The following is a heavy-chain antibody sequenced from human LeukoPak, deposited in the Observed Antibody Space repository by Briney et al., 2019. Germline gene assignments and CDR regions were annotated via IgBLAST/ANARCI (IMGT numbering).Heavy chain of an antibody. CDR1: GYTFTVYY. J-gene: IGHJ5*02. D-gene: IGHD3-22*01. CDR3: ARTYYYDSSGYPAADH. Sequence: ASVTVSFKGSGYTFTVYYMHWVGQARGQGGEGVGGINLNSGGTNYSQKLQGGGTITRERASSTAYMELSRLRSDDTAVYYCARTYYYDSSGYPAADHWGQGTLVTVSS. CDR2: INLNSGGT. V-gene: IGHV1-2*02.